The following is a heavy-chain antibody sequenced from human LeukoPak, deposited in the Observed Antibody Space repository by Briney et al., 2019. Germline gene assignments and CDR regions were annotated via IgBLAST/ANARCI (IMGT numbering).Heavy chain of an antibody. V-gene: IGHV1-69*01. J-gene: IGHJ4*02. D-gene: IGHD6-6*01. Sequence: SVKVSCKASGGTFSSYAISWVRQAPGQGLEWMGGIIPVFGTANYAQKFQGRVTITADESTSTAYMELSSLRSEDTAVYYCARARRYSSSEFDYWGQGTLVTVSS. CDR2: IIPVFGTA. CDR1: GGTFSSYA. CDR3: ARARRYSSSEFDY.